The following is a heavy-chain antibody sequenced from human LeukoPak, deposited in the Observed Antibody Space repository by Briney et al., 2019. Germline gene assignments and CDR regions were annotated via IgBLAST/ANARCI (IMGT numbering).Heavy chain of an antibody. CDR1: GVTVSSKD. V-gene: IGHV3-53*01. D-gene: IGHD3-9*01. CDR3: ARDVDYYDTLTGYYQHFGMDV. CDR2: IYSGGST. J-gene: IGHJ6*02. Sequence: GGSLRLSCAASGVTVSSKDTSWVRQAPGKGLEWVSIIYSGGSTYYADSVKGRFTISRDNSKNTLYLLMNSLRAEDTAVYYCARDVDYYDTLTGYYQHFGMDVWGQGTTVTVSS.